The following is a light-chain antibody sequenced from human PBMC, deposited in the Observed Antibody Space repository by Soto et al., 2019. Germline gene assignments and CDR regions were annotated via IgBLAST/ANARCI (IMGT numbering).Light chain of an antibody. V-gene: IGKV3-20*01. Sequence: EIVLTQSPGTLSLSPGERATLSCRASQSINSRYLAWYQQKPGQAPRLLIYGASSSATGIPDRFSGSGSGNDFTLTISRLEPEDFAVYYCQQFGSSPGFTFGPGTIVDIK. J-gene: IGKJ3*01. CDR1: QSINSRY. CDR2: GAS. CDR3: QQFGSSPGFT.